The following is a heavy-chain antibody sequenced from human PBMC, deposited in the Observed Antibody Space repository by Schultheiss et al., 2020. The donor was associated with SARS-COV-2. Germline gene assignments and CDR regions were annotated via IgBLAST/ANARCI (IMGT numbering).Heavy chain of an antibody. Sequence: SETLSLTCTVSGGSISSSSYYWGWIRQPPGKGLEWIGSIYYSGSTYYNPSLKSRVTISVDTSKNQFSLKLSSVTAADTAVYYCARGWGGDYSGWYFDLWGRGTLVPGSS. CDR3: ARGWGGDYSGWYFDL. CDR1: GGSISSSSYY. J-gene: IGHJ2*01. D-gene: IGHD4-17*01. V-gene: IGHV4-39*07. CDR2: IYYSGST.